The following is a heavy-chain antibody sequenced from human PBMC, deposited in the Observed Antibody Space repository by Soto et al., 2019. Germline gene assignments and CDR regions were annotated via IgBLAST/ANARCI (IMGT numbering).Heavy chain of an antibody. CDR2: IWYDGSNK. CDR3: AREGGGEYSSSWYDPSSTWFDP. J-gene: IGHJ5*02. D-gene: IGHD6-13*01. V-gene: IGHV3-33*01. Sequence: GGSLRLSCAASGFTFSSYGMHWVRQAPGKGLEWVAVIWYDGSNKYYADSVKGRFTISRDNSKNTLYLQMNSLRAEDTAVYYCAREGGGEYSSSWYDPSSTWFDPWGQGTLVTVSS. CDR1: GFTFSSYG.